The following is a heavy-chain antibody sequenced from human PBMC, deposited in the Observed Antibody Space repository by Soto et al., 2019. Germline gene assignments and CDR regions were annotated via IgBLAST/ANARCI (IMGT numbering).Heavy chain of an antibody. V-gene: IGHV4-61*01. Sequence: SETLSLTCTVSGGSVSTGSYDWSWIWQPPGKGLEWIGKIFFTGSAHYNPSLRNRVTMSVDTSKDQFSLTLTSVTAADTAVYYCARDGHGMDVWGQGTTVTVSS. CDR3: ARDGHGMDV. J-gene: IGHJ6*02. CDR2: IFFTGSA. CDR1: GGSVSTGSYD.